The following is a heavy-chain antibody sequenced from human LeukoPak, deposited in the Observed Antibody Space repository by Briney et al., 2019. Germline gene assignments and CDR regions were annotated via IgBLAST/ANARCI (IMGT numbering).Heavy chain of an antibody. CDR2: IYYSGST. J-gene: IGHJ4*02. CDR3: ARVTGTTRAYFDY. Sequence: SETLSLTCTVSGGSISSSSYYWGWIRQPPGKGLEWIGYIYYSGSTNYNPSLKSRVTISVDTSKNQFSLKLSSVTAADTAVYYCARVTGTTRAYFDYWGQGTLVTVSS. D-gene: IGHD1-20*01. V-gene: IGHV4-61*05. CDR1: GGSISSSSYY.